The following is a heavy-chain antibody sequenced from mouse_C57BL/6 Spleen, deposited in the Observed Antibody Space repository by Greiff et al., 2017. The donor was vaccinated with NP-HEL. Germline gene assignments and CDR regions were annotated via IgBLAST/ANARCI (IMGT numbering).Heavy chain of an antibody. V-gene: IGHV2-6-1*01. CDR2: IWSDGST. CDR1: GFSLTSYG. D-gene: IGHD4-1*01. CDR3: ARQSLTFYYFDY. Sequence: VKLMESGPGLVAPSQSLSITCTVSGFSLTSYGVHWVRQPPGKGLEWLVVIWSDGSTTYNSALKSRLSISNDNSKSQVFLKMNSLQTDDTARYYCARQSLTFYYFDYWGQGTTLTVSS. J-gene: IGHJ2*01.